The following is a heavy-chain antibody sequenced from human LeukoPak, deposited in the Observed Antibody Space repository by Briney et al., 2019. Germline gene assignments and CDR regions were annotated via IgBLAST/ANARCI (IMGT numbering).Heavy chain of an antibody. V-gene: IGHV3-48*04. J-gene: IGHJ2*01. CDR3: AGAAAGMGYFDL. D-gene: IGHD6-13*01. CDR2: ISSSSSTI. CDR1: IFAFSSYS. Sequence: LAGGSLRLACGATIFAFSSYSMNWVRQAPGKGLEWVSHISSSSSTIFYADSVKGRFTISRDNAKNSLFLQMNSLRAEDTAVYYCAGAAAGMGYFDLWGRGTLVTVSS.